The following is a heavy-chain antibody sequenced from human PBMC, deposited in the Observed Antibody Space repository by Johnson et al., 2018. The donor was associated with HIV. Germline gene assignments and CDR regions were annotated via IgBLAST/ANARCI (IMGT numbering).Heavy chain of an antibody. CDR3: AKGGYDSEDAFDI. Sequence: VQLVESGGGLVQPGGSLRLSCAVSGFTFSDYYMDWVRQAPGRGLEWVPAISGSGGSIGYADSVKGRFTISRDNDKNSLYLQMTSLRAEDTALYYCAKGGYDSEDAFDIWGQGTMVTVSS. CDR1: GFTFSDYY. D-gene: IGHD3-22*01. J-gene: IGHJ3*02. V-gene: IGHV3-9*01. CDR2: ISGSGGSI.